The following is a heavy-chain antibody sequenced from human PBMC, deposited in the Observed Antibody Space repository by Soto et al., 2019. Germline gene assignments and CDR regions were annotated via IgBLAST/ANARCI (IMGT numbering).Heavy chain of an antibody. Sequence: QEQLVQSGAEVKKPGSSVKVSCKASGGTFSSYAISWVRQAPGQGLKWMGGIIPISETTNYAQKFQGRVTITADESKSTAYMELSSLRSEDTAVYYCARSQGSSTSLEIYYYYYYGMDVWGQGTTVTVSS. J-gene: IGHJ6*02. CDR3: ARSQGSSTSLEIYYYYYYGMDV. V-gene: IGHV1-69*01. D-gene: IGHD2-2*01. CDR1: GGTFSSYA. CDR2: IIPISETT.